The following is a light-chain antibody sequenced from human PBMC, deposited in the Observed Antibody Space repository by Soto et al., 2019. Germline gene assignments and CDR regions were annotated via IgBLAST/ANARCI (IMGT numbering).Light chain of an antibody. V-gene: IGLV1-44*01. J-gene: IGLJ1*01. Sequence: QSVLTQPPSASGTPGQRVTISCSGNNSNIGSNTVDWYQQLPGTAPKLLIYSNNQRPSGVPDRFSGSKSGTSASLAISGLQSEEEADYYCAAWDDSLNGFYVFGTGTKLTVL. CDR1: NSNIGSNT. CDR3: AAWDDSLNGFYV. CDR2: SNN.